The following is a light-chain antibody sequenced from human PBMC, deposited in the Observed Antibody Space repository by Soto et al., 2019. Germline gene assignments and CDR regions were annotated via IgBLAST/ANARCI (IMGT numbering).Light chain of an antibody. CDR1: QSISSY. CDR2: AAS. Sequence: DIQMTQSPSSLSASVGDRVTITCRASQSISSYLNWYQQKPGIAPKLLIYAASSLQSGVPSRFSGSGSGTDFTLTISSLQPEDFATYYCQQSYGTRTFGQGTKVEIK. CDR3: QQSYGTRT. J-gene: IGKJ1*01. V-gene: IGKV1-39*01.